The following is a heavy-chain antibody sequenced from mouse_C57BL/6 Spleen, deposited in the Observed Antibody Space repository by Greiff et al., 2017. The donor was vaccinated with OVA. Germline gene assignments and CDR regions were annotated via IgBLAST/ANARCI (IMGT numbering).Heavy chain of an antibody. CDR2: INPNNGGT. CDR1: GYTFTDYN. V-gene: IGHV1-18*01. Sequence: QLQQSGPELVKPGASVKIPCKASGYTFTDYNMDWVKQSHGKSLEWIGDINPNNGGTIYNQKFKGKATLTVDKSSSTAYMELRSLTSEDTAVYYCARETTDGYAMDYWGQGTSVTVSS. CDR3: ARETTDGYAMDY. D-gene: IGHD5-5*01. J-gene: IGHJ4*01.